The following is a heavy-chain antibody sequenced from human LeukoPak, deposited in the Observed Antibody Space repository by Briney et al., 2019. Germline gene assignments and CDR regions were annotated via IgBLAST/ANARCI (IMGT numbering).Heavy chain of an antibody. V-gene: IGHV3-30-3*01. CDR3: ARDPGFDAFDI. J-gene: IGHJ3*02. CDR1: GFTFSSYA. D-gene: IGHD1-1*01. CDR2: ISYDGSNK. Sequence: SGGSLRLSCAASGFTFSSYAMHWVRQAPGKGLEWVAVISYDGSNKYYADSVKGRFTISRDNSKNTLYLQMNSLRAEDTAVYYCARDPGFDAFDIWGQGTMVTVSS.